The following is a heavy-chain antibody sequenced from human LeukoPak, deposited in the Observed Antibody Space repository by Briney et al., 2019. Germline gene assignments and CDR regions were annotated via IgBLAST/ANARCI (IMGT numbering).Heavy chain of an antibody. D-gene: IGHD3-10*01. V-gene: IGHV3-15*01. CDR2: IKSKTDGGTT. Sequence: PGGSLRLSCAASGFTFSSYSMNWVRQAPGKGLEWVGRIKSKTDGGTTDYAAPVKGRFTISRDDSKNTLYLQMNSLKTEDTAVYYCTSYGSGSYFPELYYYYGMDVWGQGTTVTVSS. CDR3: TSYGSGSYFPELYYYYGMDV. J-gene: IGHJ6*02. CDR1: GFTFSSYS.